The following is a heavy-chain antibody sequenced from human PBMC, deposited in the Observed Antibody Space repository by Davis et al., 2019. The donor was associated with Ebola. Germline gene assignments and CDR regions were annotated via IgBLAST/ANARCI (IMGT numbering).Heavy chain of an antibody. CDR1: GGSFSGYY. Sequence: SETLSLTCAVYGGSFSGYYWSWIRQPPGKGLEWIGEINHSGSTNYNPSLKSRVTMSVDTSKNQFSLKLSSVTAADTAVYYCASRDFWRNGDYWGQGTLVTVSS. CDR3: ASRDFWRNGDY. V-gene: IGHV4-34*01. CDR2: INHSGST. D-gene: IGHD3-3*01. J-gene: IGHJ4*02.